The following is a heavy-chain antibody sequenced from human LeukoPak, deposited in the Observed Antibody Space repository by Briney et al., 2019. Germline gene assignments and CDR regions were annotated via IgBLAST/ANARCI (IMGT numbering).Heavy chain of an antibody. D-gene: IGHD2-2*01. V-gene: IGHV1-8*02. CDR1: GYTFTSYD. CDR3: ARGRGYQLLSKSIFDY. Sequence: ASVKVSCKASGYTFTSYDINWVRQATGQGLEWMGWMNPNSANTGYAQKFQGRVTMTRDTSISTAYMELSRLRSDDTAVYYCARGRGYQLLSKSIFDYWGQGTLVTVSS. J-gene: IGHJ4*02. CDR2: MNPNSANT.